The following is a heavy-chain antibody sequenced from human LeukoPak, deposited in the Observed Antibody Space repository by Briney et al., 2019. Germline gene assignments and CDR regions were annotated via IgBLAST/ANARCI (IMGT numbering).Heavy chain of an antibody. CDR3: AREDRTMIVDGDYFDY. Sequence: ASVKVSCKASGYTFTSYGISWVRQAPGQGLEWMGWISAYNGNTNYAQKLQGRVIMTTDTSTSTAYMELRSLRSDDTAVYYCAREDRTMIVDGDYFDYWGQGTLVTVSS. CDR2: ISAYNGNT. J-gene: IGHJ4*02. V-gene: IGHV1-18*01. CDR1: GYTFTSYG. D-gene: IGHD3-22*01.